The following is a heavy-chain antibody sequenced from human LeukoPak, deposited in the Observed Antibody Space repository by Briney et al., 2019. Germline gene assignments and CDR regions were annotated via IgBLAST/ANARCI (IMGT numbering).Heavy chain of an antibody. J-gene: IGHJ2*01. V-gene: IGHV3-9*03. CDR2: ISWNSGSI. CDR3: AKEGDTAMAPLDL. CDR1: VFPFVYYA. D-gene: IGHD5-18*01. Sequence: GGSLLQSFSAPVFPFVYYAMQWVPQTPGKGLGWVSGISWNSGSIGYADSVKGRFTISRDNAKNSLYLQMNSLRAEDMALYYCAKEGDTAMAPLDLWGRGTLVTVSS.